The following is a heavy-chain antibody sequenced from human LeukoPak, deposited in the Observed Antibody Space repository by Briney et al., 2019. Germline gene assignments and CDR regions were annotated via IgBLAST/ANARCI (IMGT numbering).Heavy chain of an antibody. CDR1: GFTFSTYA. V-gene: IGHV3-23*01. CDR2: ISAAGGSA. Sequence: GGSLRLSCAASGFTFSTYAMSWVRQAPGEGLEWVSAISAAGGSAYYADSVKGRFTVSRDNSKNTLYLQMNSLRAEDTALYYCAKDLLFPTFGSDSWGQGILVTVSS. D-gene: IGHD2-21*02. CDR3: AKDLLFPTFGSDS. J-gene: IGHJ4*02.